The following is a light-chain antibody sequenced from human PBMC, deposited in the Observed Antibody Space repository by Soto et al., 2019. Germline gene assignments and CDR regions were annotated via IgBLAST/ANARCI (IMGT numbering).Light chain of an antibody. CDR2: GSS. V-gene: IGKV3-20*01. CDR3: QPYGSAPPYT. J-gene: IGKJ2*01. Sequence: EVVLTQSPGTLSLSPGERATLSCRASQSVSNNYFAWYQQKPGQAPRLLIFGSSDRATGIPDRFSGSGSGTDFTLTISRLEPEDLAVYYCQPYGSAPPYTFGQGTKLEIK. CDR1: QSVSNNY.